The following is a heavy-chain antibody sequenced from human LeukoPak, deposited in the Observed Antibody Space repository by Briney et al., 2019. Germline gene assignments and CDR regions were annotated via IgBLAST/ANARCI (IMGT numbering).Heavy chain of an antibody. V-gene: IGHV1-69*13. D-gene: IGHD3-10*01. CDR2: IIPIFGTA. J-gene: IGHJ6*02. CDR3: ARVPHLDYGSGRNGMDV. CDR1: GYTFTSYA. Sequence: ASVKVSCKASGYTFTSYAISWVRQAPGQGLEWMGGIIPIFGTANYAQKFQGRVRITADESTSTAYMELSSLRSEDTAVYYCARVPHLDYGSGRNGMDVWGQGTTVTVSS.